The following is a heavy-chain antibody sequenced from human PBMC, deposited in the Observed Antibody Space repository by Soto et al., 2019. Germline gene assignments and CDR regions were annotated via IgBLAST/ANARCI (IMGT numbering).Heavy chain of an antibody. CDR1: GGSISSGGYY. D-gene: IGHD4-17*01. V-gene: IGHV4-31*03. CDR3: ARDGYGDYVDYYYGMDV. J-gene: IGHJ6*02. Sequence: QVQLQESGPGLVKPSQTLSLTCTDSGGSISSGGYYWSWIRQHPGKGLEWIGYIYYSGSTYYNPSLKSRVTISVDTSKNQFSLKLSSVTAADTAVYYCARDGYGDYVDYYYGMDVWGQGTTVTVSS. CDR2: IYYSGST.